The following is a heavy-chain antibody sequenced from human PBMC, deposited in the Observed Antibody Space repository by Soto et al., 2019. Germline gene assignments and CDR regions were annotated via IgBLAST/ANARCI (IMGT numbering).Heavy chain of an antibody. CDR2: IYYSGST. D-gene: IGHD1-20*01. J-gene: IGHJ4*02. CDR3: ARVALITGLHYFDY. Sequence: SETLSLTCTVSGGSISSYYLSWIRQPPGKGLEWIGYIYYSGSTNYNPSLKSRVTISVDTSKNQFSLKLSSVTAADTAVYYCARVALITGLHYFDYWGQGTLVTVSS. V-gene: IGHV4-59*01. CDR1: GGSISSYY.